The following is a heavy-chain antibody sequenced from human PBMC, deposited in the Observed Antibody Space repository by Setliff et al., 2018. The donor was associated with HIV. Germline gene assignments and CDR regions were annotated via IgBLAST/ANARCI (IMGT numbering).Heavy chain of an antibody. CDR3: ARDPFLAQGFWSGYYSDY. V-gene: IGHV3-30*04. CDR2: ISYDGSYE. Sequence: GGSLRLSCAASGFTFSGYAMHWVRQAPGKGLEWVAFISYDGSYEYYADSVKGRFTISRDNSKNTLYLQMNSLRAEDTAVYYCARDPFLAQGFWSGYYSDYWGQGTLVTVSS. D-gene: IGHD3-3*01. J-gene: IGHJ4*02. CDR1: GFTFSGYA.